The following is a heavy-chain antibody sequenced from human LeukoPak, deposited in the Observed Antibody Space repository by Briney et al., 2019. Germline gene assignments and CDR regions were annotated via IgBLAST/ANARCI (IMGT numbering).Heavy chain of an antibody. V-gene: IGHV4-39*01. Sequence: SETLSLTCTVSGGPISRTSYYWGSIRQPPGKRLEWIGKIYNSGSPLYNASLKRRLTIFVDTSKTQFSLKLSSGTGADTAVYCGARQRTVRSAIDPWGQGTLVTVSS. CDR3: ARQRTVRSAIDP. CDR1: GGPISRTSYY. J-gene: IGHJ5*02. D-gene: IGHD2-15*01. CDR2: IYNSGSP.